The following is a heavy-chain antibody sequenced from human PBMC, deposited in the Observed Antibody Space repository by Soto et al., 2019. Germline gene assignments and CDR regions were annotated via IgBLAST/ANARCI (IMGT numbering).Heavy chain of an antibody. CDR3: ARTPSGYSSGWPYFQH. CDR1: GGSVSSGSYY. D-gene: IGHD6-19*01. V-gene: IGHV4-61*01. CDR2: IYYSGST. J-gene: IGHJ1*01. Sequence: SETLSLTCTVSGGSVSSGSYYWSWIRQPPGKGLEWIGYIYYSGSTNYNPSLKSRVTTSVDTSKNQFSLKLSSVTAADTAVYYCARTPSGYSSGWPYFQHWGQGTLVTVSS.